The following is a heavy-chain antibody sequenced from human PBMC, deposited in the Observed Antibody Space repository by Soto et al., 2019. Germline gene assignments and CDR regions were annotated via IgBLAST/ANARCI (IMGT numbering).Heavy chain of an antibody. CDR2: MYYSGGS. V-gene: IGHV4-59*01. J-gene: IGHJ4*02. CDR1: GASMNNYY. D-gene: IGHD3-16*01. Sequence: SETLSLTCTVSGASMNNYYGSWVRQPPGKGLEWIGYMYYSGGSNSNPSLKGRVTISVDTSKNQISLELTSVTAADTAVYYCVRSGHSSGGVMWGQGTLVTVS. CDR3: VRSGHSSGGVM.